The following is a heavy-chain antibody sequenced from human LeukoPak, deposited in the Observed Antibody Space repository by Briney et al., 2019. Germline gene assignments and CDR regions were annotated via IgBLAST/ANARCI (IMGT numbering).Heavy chain of an antibody. Sequence: ASVKVSCKASGYTFTSYYMHWVRQAPGQGLEWMGIINPSGGSTSYAQKFQGRVTMTRDMSTSTVYMELSSLRFEDTAVYYCARVRRRQLVAQVGAFDIWGQGTMVTVSS. CDR3: ARVRRRQLVAQVGAFDI. CDR1: GYTFTSYY. V-gene: IGHV1-46*01. D-gene: IGHD6-6*01. J-gene: IGHJ3*02. CDR2: INPSGGST.